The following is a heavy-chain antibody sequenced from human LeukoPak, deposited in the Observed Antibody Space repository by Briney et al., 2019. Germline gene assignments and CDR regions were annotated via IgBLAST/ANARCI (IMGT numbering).Heavy chain of an antibody. CDR2: ISSSSSYI. CDR3: ARDGVTIFGADYGMDV. J-gene: IGHJ6*02. V-gene: IGHV3-21*01. D-gene: IGHD3-3*01. Sequence: GGSLRLPCAASGFTFSSYSMNWVRQAPGKGLEWVSSISSSSSYIYYADSVKGRFTISRDNAKNSLYLQMNSLRAEDTAVYYCARDGVTIFGADYGMDVWGQGTTVTVSS. CDR1: GFTFSSYS.